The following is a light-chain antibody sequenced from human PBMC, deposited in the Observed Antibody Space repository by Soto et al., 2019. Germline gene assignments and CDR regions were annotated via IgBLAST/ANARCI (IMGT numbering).Light chain of an antibody. CDR2: ENN. CDR1: NSNIGNNY. Sequence: QSVLTQPPSVSAAPGQKVTISCSGSNSNIGNNYVSWYQQLPVTAPKLLIYENNKRPSGIPDRFSGSKSGTSATLGITGLQTGDEADYYCGTWDTSLNVGVFGGGTKLTV. V-gene: IGLV1-51*02. J-gene: IGLJ2*01. CDR3: GTWDTSLNVGV.